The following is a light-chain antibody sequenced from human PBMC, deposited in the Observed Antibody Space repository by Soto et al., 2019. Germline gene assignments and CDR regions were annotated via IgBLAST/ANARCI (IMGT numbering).Light chain of an antibody. J-gene: IGKJ5*01. CDR3: QQTFSTPIT. V-gene: IGKV1-39*01. CDR2: AAS. Sequence: DIQMTQSPSSLPASVGDSVTITCRASQTVRTYLNWYQKKPGKAPTLLVYAASTLESAVPPRFSGAGSETDFTLTISGLQPEDFATYYCQQTFSTPITFGQGTRLE. CDR1: QTVRTY.